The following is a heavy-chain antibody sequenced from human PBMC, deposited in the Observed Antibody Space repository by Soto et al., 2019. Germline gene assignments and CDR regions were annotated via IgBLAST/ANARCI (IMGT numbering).Heavy chain of an antibody. CDR3: ARDLASAGSVWFDP. CDR1: GGTFSSYA. CDR2: IIPIFGTA. V-gene: IGHV1-69*01. Sequence: QVQLVQSGAEVKKPGSSVKVSCTASGGTFSSYAISWVRQAPGQGLEWMGGIIPIFGTANYAQKFQGRVTITADESTSTAYMELSSLRSEDTAVYYCARDLASAGSVWFDPWGQGTLVTVSS. D-gene: IGHD6-13*01. J-gene: IGHJ5*02.